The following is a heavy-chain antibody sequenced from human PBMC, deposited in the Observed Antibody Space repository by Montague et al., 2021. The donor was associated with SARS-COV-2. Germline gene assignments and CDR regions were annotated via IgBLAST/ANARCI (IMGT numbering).Heavy chain of an antibody. V-gene: IGHV4-34*01. D-gene: IGHD3-10*01. Sequence: SETLSLTCAVHGGSFSTYSWNWIRQPPGKGLEWIGEIHHGGSTNYNPSLKSRVTISADTSKNQLSLKLTSVAAADTAVYYCARLGDGVVPSPILGVGPYYSYYYMDVWGKGTTVTVSS. CDR2: IHHGGST. CDR1: GGSFSTYS. J-gene: IGHJ6*03. CDR3: ARLGDGVVPSPILGVGPYYSYYYMDV.